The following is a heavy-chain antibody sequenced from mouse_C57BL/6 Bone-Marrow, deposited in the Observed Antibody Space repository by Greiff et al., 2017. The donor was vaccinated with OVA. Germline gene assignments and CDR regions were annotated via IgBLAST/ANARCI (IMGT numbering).Heavy chain of an antibody. CDR3: ARDLLGGWFAY. Sequence: EVMLVESGGGLVKPGGSLKLSCAASGFTFSSYAMSWVRQTPEKRLEWVATISDGGSYTYYPDNVKGRFTISRENAKNNLYLQMSHLKSEDTAMYYCARDLLGGWFAYWGQGTLVTVSA. CDR2: ISDGGSYT. J-gene: IGHJ3*01. D-gene: IGHD4-1*01. V-gene: IGHV5-4*01. CDR1: GFTFSSYA.